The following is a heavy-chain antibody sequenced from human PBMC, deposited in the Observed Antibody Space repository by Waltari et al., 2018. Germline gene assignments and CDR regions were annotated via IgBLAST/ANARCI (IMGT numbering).Heavy chain of an antibody. CDR2: IIPYDRTS. D-gene: IGHD3-10*01. J-gene: IGHJ4*02. CDR3: ATGAAGFSYGPTKY. V-gene: IGHV1-69*01. CDR1: GDTFTKYA. Sequence: QVHLVQSGAEVKKPGSSVKVSCKASGDTFTKYAISWVRQAPGLGLEWVVGIIPYDRTSTHAGRFQGRVTIGADETTKTGYLELSIRRSEDTAVYCGATGAAGFSYGPTKYWGPGTLVTVSS.